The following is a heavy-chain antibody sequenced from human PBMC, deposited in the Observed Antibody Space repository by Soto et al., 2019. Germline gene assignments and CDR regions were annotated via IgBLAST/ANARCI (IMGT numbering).Heavy chain of an antibody. D-gene: IGHD2-15*01. J-gene: IGHJ3*02. CDR2: IYYSGST. Sequence: PSETLSLTCTDSGGSISSYYWSCIRQPPGKGLEWIGYIYYSGSTNYNPSLKSRVTISVDTSKNQFSLKLSSVTAADTAVYYCARDGSEHTKGWRAFDIWGQGTMVTVSS. CDR1: GGSISSYY. V-gene: IGHV4-59*01. CDR3: ARDGSEHTKGWRAFDI.